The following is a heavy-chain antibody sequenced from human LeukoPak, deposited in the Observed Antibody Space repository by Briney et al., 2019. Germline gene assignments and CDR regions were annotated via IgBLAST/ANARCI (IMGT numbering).Heavy chain of an antibody. CDR2: ISYSGST. J-gene: IGHJ4*02. CDR3: AINGGSYFDY. Sequence: SSETLSLTCTVSGGSISSYYWSWIRQPPGKGLEWIGFISYSGSTNYNPSLKSRVTISVDTSKNQFSLKLSSVTAADTAVYYCAINGGSYFDYWGQGTLVTVSS. CDR1: GGSISSYY. D-gene: IGHD1-26*01. V-gene: IGHV4-59*01.